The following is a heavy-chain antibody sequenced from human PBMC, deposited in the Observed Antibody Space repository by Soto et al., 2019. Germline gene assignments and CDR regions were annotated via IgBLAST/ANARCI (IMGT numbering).Heavy chain of an antibody. D-gene: IGHD3-3*01. J-gene: IGHJ6*03. CDR1: GFTFSSYW. CDR2: INSDGSST. Sequence: GGSLRLSCASSGFTFSSYWMHWVRQAPGKGLVWVSRINSDGSSTSYADSVKGRFTISRDNAKNTLYLQMNSLRAEDTAVYYCARGPAEYDFWSGYHYYYYYYMDVWGKGTTVTVSS. V-gene: IGHV3-74*01. CDR3: ARGPAEYDFWSGYHYYYYYYMDV.